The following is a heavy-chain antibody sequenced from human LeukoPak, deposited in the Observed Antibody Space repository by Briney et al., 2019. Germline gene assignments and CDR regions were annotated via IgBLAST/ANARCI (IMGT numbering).Heavy chain of an antibody. Sequence: ASVKVSCKASGYTFSNYGFSWVRQAPGQGLEWMGWISAYNGNTNYAQKFQGRVTITADESTSTAYMELSSLRSEDTAVYYCASPPPYSGSYYFDYWGQGTLVTVSS. D-gene: IGHD1-26*01. J-gene: IGHJ4*02. V-gene: IGHV1-18*01. CDR1: GYTFSNYG. CDR2: ISAYNGNT. CDR3: ASPPPYSGSYYFDY.